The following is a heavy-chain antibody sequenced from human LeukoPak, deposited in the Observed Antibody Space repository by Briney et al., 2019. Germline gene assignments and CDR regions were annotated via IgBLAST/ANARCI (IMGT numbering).Heavy chain of an antibody. CDR1: GGSISSYH. CDR2: IYTSGST. D-gene: IGHD1-1*01. V-gene: IGHV4-4*07. J-gene: IGHJ6*03. Sequence: KPSETLSLTCTVSGGSISSYHWSWIRQPAGKGLEWIGRIYTSGSTNYNPSLKSRVTMSVDTSKSQFSLRLSSVTAADTAVYYCARAQNWNGYYMDVWGKGTTVTVSS. CDR3: ARAQNWNGYYMDV.